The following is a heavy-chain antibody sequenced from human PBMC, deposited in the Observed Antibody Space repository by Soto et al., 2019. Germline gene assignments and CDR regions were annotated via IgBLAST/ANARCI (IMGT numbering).Heavy chain of an antibody. Sequence: QVQLVQSGAEVKKPGSSVKVSCKASGGTFSSYAISWVRQAPGQGLEWMGAIIPIFGPANYAQKFQGIVTITSAESTSSAYMDRSSLRSECTAVYYCARWVLGYCSRTICPNYYDDGMDVWGQGTTVTVSS. CDR1: GGTFSSYA. V-gene: IGHV1-69*01. CDR3: ARWVLGYCSRTICPNYYDDGMDV. D-gene: IGHD2-2*01. CDR2: IIPIFGPA. J-gene: IGHJ6*02.